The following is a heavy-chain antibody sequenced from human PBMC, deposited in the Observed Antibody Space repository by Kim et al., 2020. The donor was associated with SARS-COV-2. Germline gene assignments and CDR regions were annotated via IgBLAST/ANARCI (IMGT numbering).Heavy chain of an antibody. D-gene: IGHD3-10*01. Sequence: SETLSLTCAVYGGSFSGYYWSWIRQPPGKGLEWIGEINHSGSTNYNPSLKSRVTISVDTSKNQFSLKLSSVTAADTAVYYCARAAGITMVRGGRLYYFDYWGQGTLVTVSS. V-gene: IGHV4-34*01. CDR2: INHSGST. CDR1: GGSFSGYY. CDR3: ARAAGITMVRGGRLYYFDY. J-gene: IGHJ4*02.